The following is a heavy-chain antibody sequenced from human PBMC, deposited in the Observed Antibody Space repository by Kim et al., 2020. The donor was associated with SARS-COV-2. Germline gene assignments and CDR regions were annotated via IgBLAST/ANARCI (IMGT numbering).Heavy chain of an antibody. J-gene: IGHJ4*02. D-gene: IGHD3-3*01. CDR1: GYTFTGYY. Sequence: ASVKVSCKASGYTFTGYYMHWVRQAPGQGLEWMGWINPNSGGTNYAQKFQGRVTMTRDTSISTAYMELSRLRSDDTAVYYCARAYIGDDFWSGYYMWAFDYWGQGTLVTVSS. CDR2: INPNSGGT. V-gene: IGHV1-2*02. CDR3: ARAYIGDDFWSGYYMWAFDY.